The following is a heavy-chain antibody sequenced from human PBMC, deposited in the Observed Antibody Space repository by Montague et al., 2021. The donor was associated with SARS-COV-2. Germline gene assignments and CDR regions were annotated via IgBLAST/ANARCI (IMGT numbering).Heavy chain of an antibody. J-gene: IGHJ6*02. Sequence: CAISGDSVSSSSATWNWVRQSPSRGLEWLGRTYYRSKWYNDYAVSVRGRVTINPDTSKNQFSLQLNSVTPEDTAIYYCISGREGNYNVMDVWGQGTTVTASS. V-gene: IGHV6-1*01. CDR2: TYYRSKWYN. CDR3: ISGREGNYNVMDV. D-gene: IGHD1-1*01. CDR1: GDSVSSSSAT.